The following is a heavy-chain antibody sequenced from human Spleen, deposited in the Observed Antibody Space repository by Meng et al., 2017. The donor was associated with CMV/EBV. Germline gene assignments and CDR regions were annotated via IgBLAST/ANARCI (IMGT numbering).Heavy chain of an antibody. CDR3: ARYSNDILTGYYAFDI. V-gene: IGHV4-38-2*02. CDR1: DYSISSGYS. CDR2: IHHSGST. J-gene: IGHJ3*02. Sequence: SETLSLTCTVSDYSISSGYSWGWIRQPPGKGLEWIGSIHHSGSTYYNPSLKSRVTISVDTSKNQFSLKLSSVTAADTAVYYCARYSNDILTGYYAFDIWGQGTMVTVSS. D-gene: IGHD3-9*01.